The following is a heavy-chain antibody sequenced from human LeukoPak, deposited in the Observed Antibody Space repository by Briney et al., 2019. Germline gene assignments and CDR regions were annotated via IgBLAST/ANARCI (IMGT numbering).Heavy chain of an antibody. J-gene: IGHJ4*02. D-gene: IGHD2-2*01. CDR3: ARVLYGSRVNVIDS. CDR1: GFTFSNYW. Sequence: GGSLTLSCAASGFTFSNYWINWVRQAPGKGLEWVANMNEYGSEKYYVDSVRGRFTISRDNAENSLFLHMNSLRVEDAAVYRCARVLYGSRVNVIDSWGPGTLVIVSS. V-gene: IGHV3-7*01. CDR2: MNEYGSEK.